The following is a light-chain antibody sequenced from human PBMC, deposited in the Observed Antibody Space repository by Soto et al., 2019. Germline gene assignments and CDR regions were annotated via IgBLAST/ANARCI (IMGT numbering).Light chain of an antibody. J-gene: IGKJ4*01. V-gene: IGKV3-11*01. CDR3: KQRAPWPPLS. CDR2: DAS. CDR1: QNVDRN. Sequence: ETVLTQSPATLSVSPGERATLSCRTSQNVDRNLVWYHQKSGQPPRLLIYDASVRATGIPPRFSGSGSGADFTLTIENLEPEDSAIYYCKQRAPWPPLSFGGGTKVEI.